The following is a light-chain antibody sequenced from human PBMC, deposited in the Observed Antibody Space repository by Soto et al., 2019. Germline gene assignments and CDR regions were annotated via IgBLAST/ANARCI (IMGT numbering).Light chain of an antibody. Sequence: DIVMTQSPATLSVSPGERATLSCRASQSIRTDLAWYQQKSGQGPRLLIYGASTRATGIPARFSGSGSATDFTLTINNLEPEDFAVYYCQQSSNWPPSITFGQGTRLEIK. V-gene: IGKV3-11*01. CDR3: QQSSNWPPSIT. CDR1: QSIRTD. CDR2: GAS. J-gene: IGKJ5*01.